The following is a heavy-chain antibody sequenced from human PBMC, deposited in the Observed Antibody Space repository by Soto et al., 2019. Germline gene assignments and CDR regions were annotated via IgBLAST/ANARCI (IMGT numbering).Heavy chain of an antibody. CDR1: GGSFSGYY. CDR3: ARALLWFGELMNCFAP. D-gene: IGHD3-10*01. CDR2: INHSGST. J-gene: IGHJ5*02. V-gene: IGHV4-34*01. Sequence: QVQLQQWGAGLLKPSETLSLTCAVYGGSFSGYYWRWIRQPPGKGLAWIGEINHSGSTNYNPSLKSRVTIAVDTSNNQFSRKHSSVTAADTAVYYCARALLWFGELMNCFAPWGKGSLVTVSS.